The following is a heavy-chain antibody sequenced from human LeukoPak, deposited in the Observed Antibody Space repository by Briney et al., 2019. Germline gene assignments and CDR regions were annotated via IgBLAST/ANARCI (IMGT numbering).Heavy chain of an antibody. J-gene: IGHJ4*02. CDR3: ARVESDYDILTGPSAY. CDR1: GFTFSSYS. D-gene: IGHD3-9*01. V-gene: IGHV3-21*01. CDR2: ISSSSSYI. Sequence: GGSLRLSCAASGFTFSSYSMNWVRQAPGKGLEWVSSISSSSSYIYYADSVKGRFTISRDNAKNSLYLQMNSLRAEDTAVYYCARVESDYDILTGPSAYWGQGTLVTVSS.